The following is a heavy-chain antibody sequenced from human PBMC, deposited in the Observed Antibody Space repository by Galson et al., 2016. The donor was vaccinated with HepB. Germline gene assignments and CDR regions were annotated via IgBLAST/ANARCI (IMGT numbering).Heavy chain of an antibody. Sequence: SETLSLTCDVYGGSPSSYYWSWIRQPPGKGLEWIGEITNSGTINYSPSLKRRVTISADTPKNQFSLKVSSVTAADTAMYYCARGRYGGAASWGQGTLVIVSS. CDR3: ARGRYGGAAS. D-gene: IGHD5-12*01. CDR1: GGSPSSYY. CDR2: ITNSGTI. J-gene: IGHJ4*02. V-gene: IGHV4-34*01.